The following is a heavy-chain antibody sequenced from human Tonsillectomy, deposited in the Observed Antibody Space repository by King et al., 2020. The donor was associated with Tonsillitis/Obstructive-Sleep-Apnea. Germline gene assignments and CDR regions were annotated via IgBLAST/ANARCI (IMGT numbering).Heavy chain of an antibody. Sequence: QLVQSGAEVKKPGASVKVSCKASGYTFSSYGFSWVRQAPGQGLEWMGWISPYNGNTNYAQKLQGRVTMTTDTSTSTAYMELRSLRSDDTALYYCARDRNAHYNFLSGNPYYGMDVWGQGTTVTVSS. CDR2: ISPYNGNT. J-gene: IGHJ6*02. CDR3: ARDRNAHYNFLSGNPYYGMDV. D-gene: IGHD3-3*01. V-gene: IGHV1-18*01. CDR1: GYTFSSYG.